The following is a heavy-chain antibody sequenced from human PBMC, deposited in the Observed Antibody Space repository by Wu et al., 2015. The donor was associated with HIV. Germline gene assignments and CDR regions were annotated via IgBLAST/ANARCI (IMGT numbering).Heavy chain of an antibody. D-gene: IGHD3-9*01. CDR2: VIPIFGTS. CDR1: GGTFTNYA. CDR3: ARDSYDILTGYYGGFDI. Sequence: QVQLVQSGAEVKKPGSSVKVSCKASGGTFTNYAITWMRQAPGQGLECMGRVIPIFGTSNYAQKFQGRVTITADEPSNTAYMELSSLRPEDTAMYYCARDSYDILTGYYGGFDIWGQGTMVTVSS. V-gene: IGHV1-69*13. J-gene: IGHJ3*02.